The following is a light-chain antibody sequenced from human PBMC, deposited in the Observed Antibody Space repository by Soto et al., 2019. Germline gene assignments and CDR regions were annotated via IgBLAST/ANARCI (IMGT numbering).Light chain of an antibody. CDR1: SSDVGGYNY. Sequence: QSALTQPPSASGSPGQSVTISCTGTSSDVGGYNYVSWYQQHPGKAPKLMIYEVSKRPSGVPDRFSGSKSGNTASLTVSGLQAEDEADYYCSSYAGLNVFGTGTKLTVL. CDR2: EVS. CDR3: SSYAGLNV. J-gene: IGLJ1*01. V-gene: IGLV2-8*01.